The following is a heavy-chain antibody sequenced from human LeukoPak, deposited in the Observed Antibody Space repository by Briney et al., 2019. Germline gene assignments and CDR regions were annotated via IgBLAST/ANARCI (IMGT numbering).Heavy chain of an antibody. D-gene: IGHD3-22*01. CDR1: GFSFSSYG. CDR2: IWYDGSKK. CDR3: ARGSTYYDSSGQVPFDY. V-gene: IGHV3-33*01. J-gene: IGHJ4*02. Sequence: AGGSLRLSCAASGFSFSSYGMHWVRQAPGKGLEWVAVIWYDGSKKYYADSVKGRFIISRDNSRNTLYLQMNSLRVEDTTVYYCARGSTYYDSSGQVPFDYWGQGTLVTVSS.